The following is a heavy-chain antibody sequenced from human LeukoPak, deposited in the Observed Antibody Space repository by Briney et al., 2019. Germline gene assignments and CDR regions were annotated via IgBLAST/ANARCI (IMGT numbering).Heavy chain of an antibody. CDR2: INHSGST. CDR3: ARRRGRIAAAAAPWYFDL. V-gene: IGHV4-34*01. D-gene: IGHD6-13*01. CDR1: GGSFSGYY. Sequence: SETLSLTCAVYGGSFSGYYWSWIRQPPGKGLEWIGEINHSGSTNYNPSLKSRVTISADTSKNQFSLKLSSVTAADTAVFYCARRRGRIAAAAAPWYFDLWGRGTLVTVSS. J-gene: IGHJ2*01.